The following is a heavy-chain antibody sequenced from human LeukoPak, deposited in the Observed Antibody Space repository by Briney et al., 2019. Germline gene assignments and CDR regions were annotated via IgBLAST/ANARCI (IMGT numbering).Heavy chain of an antibody. CDR3: ARADGSGSFYGMDV. CDR1: GYTFTGYY. J-gene: IGHJ6*02. V-gene: IGHV1-2*04. CDR2: INPNSGGT. Sequence: ASVVVSCKASGYTFTGYYMHWVRQAPGQGLEWMGWINPNSGGTNYAQKFQGWVTMTRDTSISTAYMELSRLRSDDTAVYYCARADGSGSFYGMDVWGQGTTVTVSS. D-gene: IGHD3-10*01.